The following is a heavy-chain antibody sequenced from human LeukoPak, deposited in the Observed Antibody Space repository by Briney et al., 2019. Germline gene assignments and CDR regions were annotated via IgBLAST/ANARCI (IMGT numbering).Heavy chain of an antibody. V-gene: IGHV3-15*01. D-gene: IGHD2-15*01. CDR2: IKSKADGGTT. J-gene: IGHJ4*02. Sequence: GGSLRLSCAASGFTFSNAWMSWVRQAPGKGLEWVGRIKSKADGGTTDYAAPVKGRFTISRDDSKNMLYLQMNSLKTEDTAVYYCTTGLYRYCSGGGCDEVDFWGQGTLVTVSS. CDR3: TTGLYRYCSGGGCDEVDF. CDR1: GFTFSNAW.